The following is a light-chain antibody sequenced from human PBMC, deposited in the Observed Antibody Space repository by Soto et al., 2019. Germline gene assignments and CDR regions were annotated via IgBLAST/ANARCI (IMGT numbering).Light chain of an antibody. J-gene: IGKJ5*01. Sequence: EIVLTQSPGTLSLSPGERATLSCRASQSVSSAYLAWYQQRPGQAPRLLICAASIRATGIPDRFSGSGSGADFTLSIERLEPEDFAVYYCQQYGSSPPITFGQGTRLEIK. CDR1: QSVSSAY. CDR3: QQYGSSPPIT. V-gene: IGKV3-20*01. CDR2: AAS.